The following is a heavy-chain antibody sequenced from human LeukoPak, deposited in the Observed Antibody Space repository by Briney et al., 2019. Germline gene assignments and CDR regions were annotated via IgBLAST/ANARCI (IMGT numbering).Heavy chain of an antibody. CDR1: GFTFSSYS. Sequence: GGSLRLSCAASGFTFSSYSMNWVRQAPGKGLEWVSSISSSSSYIYCADSVKGRFTISRDNAKNSLYLQMNSLRAEDTAVYYCARHDTAAAGIPDAFDIWGQGTMVTVSS. CDR2: ISSSSSYI. D-gene: IGHD6-13*01. J-gene: IGHJ3*02. CDR3: ARHDTAAAGIPDAFDI. V-gene: IGHV3-21*01.